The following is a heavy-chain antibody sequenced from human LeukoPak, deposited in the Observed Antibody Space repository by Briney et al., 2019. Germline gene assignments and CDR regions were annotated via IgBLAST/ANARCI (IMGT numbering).Heavy chain of an antibody. CDR2: ITSGSSYI. CDR1: GFTFSSYN. D-gene: IGHD1-26*01. V-gene: IGHV3-21*01. Sequence: GGSLRLSCAASGFTFSSYNMNWVRQAPGKGLEWVSSITSGSSYIYYADSVKGRFTISRDNSKNTLYLQMNSLRAEDTAVYYCARAGSIRFDYWGQGTLVTVSS. CDR3: ARAGSIRFDY. J-gene: IGHJ4*02.